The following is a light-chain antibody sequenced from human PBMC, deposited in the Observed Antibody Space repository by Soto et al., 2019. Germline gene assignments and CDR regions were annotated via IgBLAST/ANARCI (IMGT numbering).Light chain of an antibody. CDR2: DVT. Sequence: QSVLTQPASVSGSPGQSITISCTGTSSDVGGYKYVPWYQQHPDKAPKLIIYDVTNRPSGISNRFSGSKSGNTASLTISGLQAEDEADYYCSSYTSSSSYVFGTGTKLTVL. CDR1: SSDVGGYKY. V-gene: IGLV2-14*01. J-gene: IGLJ1*01. CDR3: SSYTSSSSYV.